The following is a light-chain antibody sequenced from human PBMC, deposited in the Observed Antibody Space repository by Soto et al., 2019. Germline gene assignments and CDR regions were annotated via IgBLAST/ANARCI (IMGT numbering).Light chain of an antibody. Sequence: EIVLTQSPATLSLSPGERATLSCRARQSVSSFLAWYQQKPGQAPRLLIYDASNRAPGIPARFSGSGSGTDFTLTISSLEPEDFAVYYCQQRSDWPPLTFGGGTKVEI. CDR2: DAS. J-gene: IGKJ4*01. V-gene: IGKV3-11*01. CDR1: QSVSSF. CDR3: QQRSDWPPLT.